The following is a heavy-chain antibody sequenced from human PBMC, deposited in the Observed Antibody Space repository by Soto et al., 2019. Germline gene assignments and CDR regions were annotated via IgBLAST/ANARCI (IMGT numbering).Heavy chain of an antibody. V-gene: IGHV4-31*03. Sequence: SETLSLTCTVSGGSISSGGYYWSWIRQHPGKGLEWIGYIYYSGSTYYNPSLKSRVTISVDTSKNQFSLKLSSVTAADTAVYYCVGEEDSSSGFDYWGQGTLVTVSS. CDR3: VGEEDSSSGFDY. D-gene: IGHD6-6*01. CDR2: IYYSGST. CDR1: GGSISSGGYY. J-gene: IGHJ4*02.